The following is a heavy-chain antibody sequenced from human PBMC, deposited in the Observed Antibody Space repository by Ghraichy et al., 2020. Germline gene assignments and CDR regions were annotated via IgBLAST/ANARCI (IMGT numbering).Heavy chain of an antibody. CDR2: ISVGGGST. V-gene: IGHV3-23*01. CDR1: GFTFSSYG. J-gene: IGHJ3*01. CDR3: AKGRYYGSGSHSDALHV. Sequence: GGSLRLSCAASGFTFSSYGMSWVRQAPGKGLEWVSTISVGGGSTFHADSVKGRFTISRDNSKNTLYLQMNSLRVEDTALYYCAKGRYYGSGSHSDALHVWGQGTMVTVSS. D-gene: IGHD3-10*01.